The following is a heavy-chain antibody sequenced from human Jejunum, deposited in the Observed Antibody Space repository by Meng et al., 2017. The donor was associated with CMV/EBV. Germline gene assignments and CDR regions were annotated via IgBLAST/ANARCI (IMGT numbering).Heavy chain of an antibody. V-gene: IGHV3-7*01. CDR3: AKWVVTPGVLYYLDV. CDR1: FRFSDFG. J-gene: IGHJ6*02. D-gene: IGHD2-21*02. CDR2: IKGDGSAK. Sequence: FRFSDFGRSWVRQAPGKGLEWVANIKGDGSAKYSADSVKGRFSISRDNSRKSLYLEMSNLRDEDTAVYYCAKWVVTPGVLYYLDVWGQGTAVTVSS.